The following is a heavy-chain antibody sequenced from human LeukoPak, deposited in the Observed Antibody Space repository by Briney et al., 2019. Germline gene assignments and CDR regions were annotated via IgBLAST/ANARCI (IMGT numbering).Heavy chain of an antibody. V-gene: IGHV3-30-3*01. CDR3: PSWTARRAFDI. CDR2: ISYDGSNK. J-gene: IGHJ3*02. Sequence: GGSLRLSCAASGFTFSSYAMHWVRQAPGKGLEWVAVISYDGSNKYYADSVKGRFPISRDNFKNTAYLQMNSLRAEDTAVYYCPSWTARRAFDIWGQGTMVTVAS. D-gene: IGHD3/OR15-3a*01. CDR1: GFTFSSYA.